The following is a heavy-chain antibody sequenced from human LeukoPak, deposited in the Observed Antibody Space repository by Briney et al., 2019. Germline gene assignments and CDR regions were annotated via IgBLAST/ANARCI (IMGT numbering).Heavy chain of an antibody. V-gene: IGHV4-59*12. J-gene: IGHJ3*02. D-gene: IGHD2-15*01. CDR2: IYYSGST. CDR3: ARDCSGGSCYHAFDI. Sequence: PSETLSLTCTVSGGSITNYYLSWIRQPPGKGLEWVGYIYYSGSTNYNPSLKSRVTISVDTSKNQFSLKLSSVTAADTAVYYCARDCSGGSCYHAFDIWGQGTMVTVSS. CDR1: GGSITNYY.